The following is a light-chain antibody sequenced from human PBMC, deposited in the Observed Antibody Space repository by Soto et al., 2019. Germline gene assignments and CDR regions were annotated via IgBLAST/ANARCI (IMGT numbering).Light chain of an antibody. V-gene: IGLV2-14*01. CDR2: EVS. CDR3: SSYTSSDTVV. CDR1: SGDVGAYNY. Sequence: QSVLTQPASVSGSPGQSITISCTGTSGDVGAYNYVSWYQQHPGKAPKLMIYEVSNRPSGVSNRFSGSKSGNTASLTISGLQAKDEADYYCSSYTSSDTVVFGGGTQLTVL. J-gene: IGLJ2*01.